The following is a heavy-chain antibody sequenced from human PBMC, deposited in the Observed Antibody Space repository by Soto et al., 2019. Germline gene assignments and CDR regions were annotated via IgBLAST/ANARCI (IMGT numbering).Heavy chain of an antibody. CDR2: ISTSGNIR. Sequence: GGSLRLSCAASGFTFSDYYMSWIRQAPGKGLEWVSYISTSGNIRYYADSVKGRLSISRDNAKNSLYLQMNSLRAEDTAVYYCARLIGASNWFDSWGQGTLVTVSS. CDR1: GFTFSDYY. J-gene: IGHJ5*01. D-gene: IGHD6-6*01. CDR3: ARLIGASNWFDS. V-gene: IGHV3-11*01.